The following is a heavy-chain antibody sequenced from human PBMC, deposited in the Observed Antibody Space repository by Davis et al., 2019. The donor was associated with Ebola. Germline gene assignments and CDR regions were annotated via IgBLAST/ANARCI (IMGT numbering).Heavy chain of an antibody. CDR1: GFTFSGSA. J-gene: IGHJ4*02. CDR3: TSAYGDYDY. D-gene: IGHD4-17*01. V-gene: IGHV3-73*01. CDR2: IRSKANSYAT. Sequence: GESLKISCAASGFTFSGSAMQWVRQASGKGLEWVGRIRSKANSYATAYAASVKGRFTISRDDSKNTAYLQMNSLKTEDTAVYYCTSAYGDYDYWGQETLVTVSS.